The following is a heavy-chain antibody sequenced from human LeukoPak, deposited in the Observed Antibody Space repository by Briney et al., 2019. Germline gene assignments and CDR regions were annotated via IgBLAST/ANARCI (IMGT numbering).Heavy chain of an antibody. V-gene: IGHV3-21*01. CDR1: GFTFSSYS. CDR2: ISSSSSYI. Sequence: GGSLRLSCAASGFTFSSYSMNWACQAPGQGLEWVASISSSSSYIYYADSVKGRFTISRDNAKNSLYLQMNSLRAEDTAVYYCARVPLAPNPLRCSSTSCYLDYWGQGTLVTVSS. D-gene: IGHD2-2*01. CDR3: ARVPLAPNPLRCSSTSCYLDY. J-gene: IGHJ4*02.